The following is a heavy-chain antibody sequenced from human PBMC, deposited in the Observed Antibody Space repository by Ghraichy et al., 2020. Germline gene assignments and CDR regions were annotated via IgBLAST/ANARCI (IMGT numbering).Heavy chain of an antibody. V-gene: IGHV4-61*01. CDR1: GGSVNSGSYF. CDR3: ARGSAYFGGIIVILLAFDI. Sequence: SETLSLTCTVSGGSVNSGSYFWSWIRQPPGKGLEWIGYIYYSGSTNYNPSLKSRVTISVDTSKNQFSLKLSSVTAADTAVYYCARGSAYFGGIIVILLAFDIWGQGTMVTVSS. J-gene: IGHJ3*02. D-gene: IGHD3-16*02. CDR2: IYYSGST.